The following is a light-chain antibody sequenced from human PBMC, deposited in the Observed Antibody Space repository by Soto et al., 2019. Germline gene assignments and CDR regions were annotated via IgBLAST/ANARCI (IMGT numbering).Light chain of an antibody. CDR3: QQYNSYWT. Sequence: DIQMTQSPSSLSASVGDRVTITCRASQGISNYVAWYQQKPGKAPKLLIYKASSLESGVPSRFSGSGSGTEFTLTISSLQPDDFATYYCQQYNSYWTFGQGTKVDIK. J-gene: IGKJ1*01. CDR1: QGISNY. CDR2: KAS. V-gene: IGKV1-5*03.